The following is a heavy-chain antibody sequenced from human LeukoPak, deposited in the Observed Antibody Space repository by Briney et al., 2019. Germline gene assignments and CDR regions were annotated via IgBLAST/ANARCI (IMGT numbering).Heavy chain of an antibody. J-gene: IGHJ6*03. D-gene: IGHD3-10*01. Sequence: PGGSLRLSCAASGFTFSSYWMHWVRQAPGKGLVWVSRINSDGSSTSYADSVKGRFTISRDNAKSSLYLQMNSLRAEDTALYYCAVGRYYYYMDVWGKGTTVTISS. V-gene: IGHV3-74*01. CDR1: GFTFSSYW. CDR3: AVGRYYYYMDV. CDR2: INSDGSST.